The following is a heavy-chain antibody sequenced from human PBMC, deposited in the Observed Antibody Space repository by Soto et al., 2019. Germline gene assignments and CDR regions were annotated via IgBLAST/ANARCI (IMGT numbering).Heavy chain of an antibody. CDR1: GYTFTSYG. Sequence: QVQLVQSGSEVKKPGASVKVSCKASGYTFTSYGISWVRQAPGQVLEWMGWISAYNGNTNYAQKLQGRVTMTTNTTPSTGYMELSILSTDDRGVYYCATDVGTSSYPLGQFDYCGQVTRDTVSS. J-gene: IGHJ4*02. D-gene: IGHD3-10*01. CDR2: ISAYNGNT. V-gene: IGHV1-18*04. CDR3: ATDVGTSSYPLGQFDY.